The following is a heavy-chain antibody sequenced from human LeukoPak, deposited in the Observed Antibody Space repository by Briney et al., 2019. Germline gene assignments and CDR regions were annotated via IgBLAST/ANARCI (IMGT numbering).Heavy chain of an antibody. CDR2: IYTSGST. Sequence: SQTLSLTCTVSGGSISSGSYYRGWLRQPAGRGLEGIGRIYTSGSTNYNPSLKSRVTISVDTTKNQFSLKLSSVTAADTAVYYCAGGGRYYYGSSGYYYRPRDAFDIWGQGTMVTVSS. D-gene: IGHD3-22*01. J-gene: IGHJ3*02. CDR1: GGSISSGSYY. CDR3: AGGGRYYYGSSGYYYRPRDAFDI. V-gene: IGHV4-61*02.